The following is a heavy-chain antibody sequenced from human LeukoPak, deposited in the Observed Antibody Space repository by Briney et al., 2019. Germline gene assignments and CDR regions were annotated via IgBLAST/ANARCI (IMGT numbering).Heavy chain of an antibody. V-gene: IGHV3-23*01. Sequence: GGSLRLSCAASGFTFSSYGMHWVRQAPGRGLEWVSAITGTGGRTFYADSVKGRFTISRDNSQNTLYLQMNSLRVEDTAVYYCAKDLRAEANSYDFDCWGQGTLVTVSS. J-gene: IGHJ4*02. D-gene: IGHD2-2*01. CDR3: AKDLRAEANSYDFDC. CDR1: GFTFSSYG. CDR2: ITGTGGRT.